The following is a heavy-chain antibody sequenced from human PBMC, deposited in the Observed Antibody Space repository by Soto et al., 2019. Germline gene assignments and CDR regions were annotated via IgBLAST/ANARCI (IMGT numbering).Heavy chain of an antibody. J-gene: IGHJ5*02. CDR2: IIPILGIA. Sequence: QVQLVQSGAEVKKPGSSVKVSCKASGGTFSSYTISWVRQAPGQGLEWMGRIIPILGIANYAQKFQGRVTITADKSTSPDYMELSSLRSEDTAVYYCARIAMVRGVISSWGQGTLVTVSS. CDR1: GGTFSSYT. D-gene: IGHD3-10*01. CDR3: ARIAMVRGVISS. V-gene: IGHV1-69*02.